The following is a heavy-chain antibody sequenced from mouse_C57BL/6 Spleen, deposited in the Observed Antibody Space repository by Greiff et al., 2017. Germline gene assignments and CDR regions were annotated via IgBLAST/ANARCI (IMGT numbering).Heavy chain of an antibody. CDR3: ATGTYWYFDV. CDR2: INPNNGGT. D-gene: IGHD4-1*01. V-gene: IGHV1-26*01. Sequence: EVQLQQSGPELVKPGASVKISCKASGYTFTDYYMNWVKQSHGKSLEWIGDINPNNGGTSYNQKFKGKATLTVDKSSSTAYMQLSSLTSEDSAVYFCATGTYWYFDVWGTGTTVTVSS. J-gene: IGHJ1*03. CDR1: GYTFTDYY.